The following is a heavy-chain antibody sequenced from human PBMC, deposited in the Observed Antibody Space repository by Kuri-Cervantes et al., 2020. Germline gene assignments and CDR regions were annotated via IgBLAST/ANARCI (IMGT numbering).Heavy chain of an antibody. CDR3: ATYGDYFDY. Sequence: ASVKVSCKASGYTFTGYYMHWARQAPGQGLEWMGWINPNSGGTNYAQKFQGRVTMTEDTSTDTAYMELSSLRSEDTAVYYCATYGDYFDYWGQGTLVTVSS. J-gene: IGHJ4*02. V-gene: IGHV1-2*02. CDR1: GYTFTGYY. D-gene: IGHD4-17*01. CDR2: INPNSGGT.